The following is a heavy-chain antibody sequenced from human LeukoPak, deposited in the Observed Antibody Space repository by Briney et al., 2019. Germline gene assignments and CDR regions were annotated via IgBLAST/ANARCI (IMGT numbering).Heavy chain of an antibody. V-gene: IGHV3-7*01. Sequence: GGSLRLSCAASEFTFSNYWMSWVRQAPGRGLERVAHTNQDGSKNYYVDSVRGRFTISRDNAKNSLYLQMNSLRAEDTAVYYCATTVAGYPDDYFDYWGQGTLVTVSS. CDR2: TNQDGSKN. J-gene: IGHJ4*02. CDR3: ATTVAGYPDDYFDY. CDR1: EFTFSNYW. D-gene: IGHD6-19*01.